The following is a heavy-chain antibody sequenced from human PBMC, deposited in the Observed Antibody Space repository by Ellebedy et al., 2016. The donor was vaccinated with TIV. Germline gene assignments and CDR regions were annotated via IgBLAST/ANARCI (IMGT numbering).Heavy chain of an antibody. V-gene: IGHV1-2*02. J-gene: IGHJ4*02. Sequence: AASVKVSCKASGYTFTGYYMHWVRQAPGQGLEWMGWINPNSGGTNYAQKFQGRVTMTRDTSISTAYMELSGLRSDDTAVYYCARDLAVMATIGFDYWGQGTLVTVSS. CDR1: GYTFTGYY. CDR3: ARDLAVMATIGFDY. CDR2: INPNSGGT. D-gene: IGHD5-24*01.